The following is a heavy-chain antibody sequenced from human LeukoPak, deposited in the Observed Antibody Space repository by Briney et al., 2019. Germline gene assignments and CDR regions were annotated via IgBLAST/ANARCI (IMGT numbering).Heavy chain of an antibody. CDR1: GFTFSSYN. V-gene: IGHV3-21*06. CDR2: ISSSSNYI. D-gene: IGHD3-9*01. CDR3: AGSILTGYPTFDC. J-gene: IGHJ4*02. Sequence: PGGSLRLSCAASGFTFSSYNMNWVRQAPGKGLEWVASISSSSNYIYYVDSVKGRFTISRDNAKNSLYLQMNSLRAEDTAVYYCAGSILTGYPTFDCWGQGTLVTVSS.